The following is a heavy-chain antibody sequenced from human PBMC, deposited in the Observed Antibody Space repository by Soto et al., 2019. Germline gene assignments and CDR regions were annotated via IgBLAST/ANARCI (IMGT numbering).Heavy chain of an antibody. D-gene: IGHD4-17*01. CDR1: GFTFSSYW. CDR3: AREWRTTYGDYGNFDS. CDR2: IKRDGTEK. V-gene: IGHV3-7*03. Sequence: GGSLRLSCAASGFTFSSYWMNWVRQAPGKGLEWVANIKRDGTEKYYVDSVKGRFTISRDNAKNSLYLQMSGLRAEDTAVYYCAREWRTTYGDYGNFDSWGQGTLVTVSS. J-gene: IGHJ4*02.